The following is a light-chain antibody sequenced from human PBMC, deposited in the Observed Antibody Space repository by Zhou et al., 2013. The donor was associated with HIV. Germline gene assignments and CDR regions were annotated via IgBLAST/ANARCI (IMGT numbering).Light chain of an antibody. J-gene: IGKJ1*01. CDR1: QSISTY. Sequence: DIQMTQSPSSLSASVGDRVTITCRASQSISTYLNWYQQKLGKAPKLVIYAASSLQSGVPSRFSGSGSGTDFTLTITSLQPEDFATYYCQQSYSTPRTFGQGTKVEIK. V-gene: IGKV1-39*01. CDR2: AAS. CDR3: QQSYSTPRT.